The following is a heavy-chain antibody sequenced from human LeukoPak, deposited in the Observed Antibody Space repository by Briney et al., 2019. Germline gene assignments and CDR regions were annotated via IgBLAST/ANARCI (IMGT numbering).Heavy chain of an antibody. D-gene: IGHD5-12*01. J-gene: IGHJ4*02. CDR2: ISTGGTT. CDR3: AKAGWRRGYSGYGPFDY. Sequence: QPGGSLRLSCAASGFTFNKYAMTWVRQAPGKGLERVSAISTGGTTYYSDSVKGRFTISRDNSKNTLYLQMNSLRAEDTAVYYCAKAGWRRGYSGYGPFDYWGQGTLVTVSS. CDR1: GFTFNKYA. V-gene: IGHV3-23*01.